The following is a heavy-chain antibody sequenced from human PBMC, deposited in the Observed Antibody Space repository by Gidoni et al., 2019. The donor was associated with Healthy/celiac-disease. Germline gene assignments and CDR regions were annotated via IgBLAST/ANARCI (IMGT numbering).Heavy chain of an antibody. CDR1: GFTFSSYW. CDR2: IKQDGSEK. CDR3: ARDRRASIAARMYYYYGMDV. V-gene: IGHV3-7*01. J-gene: IGHJ6*02. Sequence: EVQLVESGGGLVQPGGSLRLSCAASGFTFSSYWMSWVRQAPGKVLEWVANIKQDGSEKYYVDSVKGRFTISRDNAKNSLYLQMNSLRAEDTAVYYCARDRRASIAARMYYYYGMDVWGQGTTVTVSS. D-gene: IGHD6-6*01.